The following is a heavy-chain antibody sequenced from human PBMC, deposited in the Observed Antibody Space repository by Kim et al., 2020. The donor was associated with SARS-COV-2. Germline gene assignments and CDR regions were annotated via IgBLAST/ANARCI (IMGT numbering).Heavy chain of an antibody. D-gene: IGHD1-26*01. CDR2: IAYDGSYK. Sequence: GGSVRLSCAASGFTFSRYSIHWVRQAPGKGLEWVAVIAYDGSYKYYADSVKGRFTMSRDNSKNTLYLQMNSRRPEDTAVYYCARDQWDLSWLDAFDFWGQGTMVTVSS. CDR3: ARDQWDLSWLDAFDF. V-gene: IGHV3-30*04. CDR1: GFTFSRYS. J-gene: IGHJ3*01.